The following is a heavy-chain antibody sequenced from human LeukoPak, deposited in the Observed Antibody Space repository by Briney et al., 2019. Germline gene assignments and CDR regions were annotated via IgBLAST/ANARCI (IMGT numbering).Heavy chain of an antibody. CDR1: GFTFRSYG. J-gene: IGHJ5*02. Sequence: GRSLRLSCAASGFTFRSYGMHWVRQAPGKGLDWVAVIWYDGSNKYYADSVKGRFTISRDNSKNTLYLQMNSLRAEDTAVYYCARDRDSSSWYNWFDPWGQGTLVTVSS. CDR2: IWYDGSNK. CDR3: ARDRDSSSWYNWFDP. V-gene: IGHV3-33*01. D-gene: IGHD6-13*01.